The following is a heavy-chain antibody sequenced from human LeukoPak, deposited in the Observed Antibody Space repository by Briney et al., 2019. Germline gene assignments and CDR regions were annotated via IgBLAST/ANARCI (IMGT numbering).Heavy chain of an antibody. CDR2: IRKKANSYTT. CDR3: ARLVGANS. D-gene: IGHD1-26*01. CDR1: GFTFSDHD. J-gene: IGHJ4*02. V-gene: IGHV3-72*01. Sequence: GGSLRLSCAASGFTFSDHDMDWVRQAPGKGLEWVGRIRKKANSYTTEYAASVKGRFTISRDDSQNSLYLQMNSLTAEDTAVYYCARLVGANSWGQGTPDIVSS.